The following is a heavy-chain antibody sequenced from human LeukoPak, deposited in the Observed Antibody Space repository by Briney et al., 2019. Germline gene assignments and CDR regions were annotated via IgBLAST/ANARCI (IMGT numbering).Heavy chain of an antibody. CDR3: AKDVGIQLWFSYGMDV. V-gene: IGHV3-30*18. D-gene: IGHD5-18*01. CDR1: GFTFSSYG. CDR2: ISYDGSNK. J-gene: IGHJ6*02. Sequence: PGGSLRLSCAPSGFTFSSYGMHWVRQAPGKGLEWVAVISYDGSNKYYADSVKGRFTISRDNSKNTLYLQMNSLRAEDTAVYYCAKDVGIQLWFSYGMDVWGQGTTVTVSS.